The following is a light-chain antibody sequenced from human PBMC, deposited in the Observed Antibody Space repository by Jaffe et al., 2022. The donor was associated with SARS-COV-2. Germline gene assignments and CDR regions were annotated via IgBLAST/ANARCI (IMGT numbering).Light chain of an antibody. CDR2: LGS. V-gene: IGKV2-28*01. Sequence: DIVMTQSPLSLPVTPGEPASISCRSSQSLLHSNGYNYLNWYLQKPGHSPQLLIYLGSNRASGVPDRFSGSGSGTDFTLKISRVEAEDVGFYYCMQALQTPGTFGQGTKVEI. CDR1: QSLLHSNGYNY. CDR3: MQALQTPGT. J-gene: IGKJ1*01.